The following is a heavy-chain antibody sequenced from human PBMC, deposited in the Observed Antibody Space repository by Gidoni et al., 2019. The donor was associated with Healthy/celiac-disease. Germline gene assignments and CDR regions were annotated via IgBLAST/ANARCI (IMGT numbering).Heavy chain of an antibody. CDR2: TNHRGST. J-gene: IGHJ6*02. CDR3: SRQRYYYDSSGYYFRPDYYYYGMDV. D-gene: IGHD3-22*01. Sequence: QVQLQQWGAGLLKHSATLSLTCAVYGGSFSGYYWSWIRQPPGKGLEWMGETNHRGSTNYNPYLKSRVTISVETSKNQFSLKLSSVTAADTAVYYCSRQRYYYDSSGYYFRPDYYYYGMDVWGQGTTVTVSS. V-gene: IGHV4-34*01. CDR1: GGSFSGYY.